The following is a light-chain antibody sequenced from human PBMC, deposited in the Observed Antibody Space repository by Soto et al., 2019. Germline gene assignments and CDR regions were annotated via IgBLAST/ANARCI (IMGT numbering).Light chain of an antibody. V-gene: IGLV2-8*01. J-gene: IGLJ3*02. CDR1: SSDVGGYNY. CDR3: SSYAGSKPLV. Sequence: QSVLTQPPSASGSPGQSVTISCTGTSSDVGGYNYVSWYQQHPGKAPKLMIYEVSKRPSGVPDRFSGSKSGNTASLTVSGLQAEDEADYYCSSYAGSKPLVFGGGTQLTVL. CDR2: EVS.